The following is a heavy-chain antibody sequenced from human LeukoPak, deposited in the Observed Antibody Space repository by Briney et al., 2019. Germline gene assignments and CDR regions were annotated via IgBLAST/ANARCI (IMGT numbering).Heavy chain of an antibody. CDR2: ISGSGSST. D-gene: IGHD3-22*01. J-gene: IGHJ4*02. CDR3: AKDTFGDYYDSSGYTGY. Sequence: GGSLRLSCAASGFTFSSYAMSWVRQAPGKGLEWVSAISGSGSSTYYADSVKGRFTISRDNSKNTLYLQMNSLRAEDTAVYYCAKDTFGDYYDSSGYTGYWGQGTLVTVSS. CDR1: GFTFSSYA. V-gene: IGHV3-23*01.